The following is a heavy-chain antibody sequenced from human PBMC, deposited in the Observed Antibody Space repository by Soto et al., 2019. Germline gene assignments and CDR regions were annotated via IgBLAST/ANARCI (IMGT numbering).Heavy chain of an antibody. J-gene: IGHJ5*02. CDR1: GGSFSGYY. Sequence: SETLSLTCAVYGGSFSGYYWSWIRQPPGKGLEWIGEINHSGSTNYNPSLKSRATISVDTSKNQFSLKLSSVTAADTAVYYCARGPSIVGPSSQMWFDPCGQGSLVTVSS. CDR3: ARGPSIVGPSSQMWFDP. D-gene: IGHD1-26*01. V-gene: IGHV4-34*01. CDR2: INHSGST.